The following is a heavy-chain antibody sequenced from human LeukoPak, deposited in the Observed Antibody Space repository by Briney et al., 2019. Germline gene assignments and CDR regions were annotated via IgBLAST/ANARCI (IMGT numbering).Heavy chain of an antibody. D-gene: IGHD6-13*01. CDR1: GFTFSSYW. J-gene: IGHJ4*02. CDR2: IKEDGSDK. CDR3: ARSLVRGIAAAGC. V-gene: IGHV3-7*01. Sequence: GGSLRLSCAASGFTFSSYWMTWVRQAPGKGLEWVANIKEDGSDKNYVDSVKGRFTISRDNAKNSLYLQMNSLRAEDTAVYYCARSLVRGIAAAGCWGQGTLVTVSS.